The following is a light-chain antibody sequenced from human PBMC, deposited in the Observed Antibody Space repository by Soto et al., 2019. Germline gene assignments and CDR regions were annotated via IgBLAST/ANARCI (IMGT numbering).Light chain of an antibody. Sequence: DIVMTQSPDSLAVSLGERATMHCRASQSVLYSSNKRNHLAWYQQKPRQPPKLLIHWASTRESGVPDRFSGSGSGTDFTLTISSLQAEDVAVYVCQQYYTTPWTFGQGTKVEIK. V-gene: IGKV4-1*01. CDR2: WAS. J-gene: IGKJ1*01. CDR3: QQYYTTPWT. CDR1: QSVLYSSNKRNH.